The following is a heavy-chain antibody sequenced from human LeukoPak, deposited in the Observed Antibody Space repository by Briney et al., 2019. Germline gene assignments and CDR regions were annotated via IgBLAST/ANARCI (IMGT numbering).Heavy chain of an antibody. CDR1: GFTFGDYA. CDR2: IRSKAYGGTT. Sequence: GGSLRLSCTASGFTFGDYAMSWFRQAPGKGLEWVGFIRSKAYGGTTEYAASVKGRFTISRDDSKSIAYLQMNSLKTEDTAVYYCTRDFAGGKNYFDYWGQGTLVTVSS. V-gene: IGHV3-49*03. D-gene: IGHD4-23*01. CDR3: TRDFAGGKNYFDY. J-gene: IGHJ4*02.